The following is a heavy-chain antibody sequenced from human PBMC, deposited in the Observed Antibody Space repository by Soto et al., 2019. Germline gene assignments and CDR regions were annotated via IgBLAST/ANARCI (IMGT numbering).Heavy chain of an antibody. Sequence: QVQLVESGGGLVKPGGSLRLSCAASGFIFSDYYMSWIRQAPGKGLEWVSYISSSGSTIYYADSVKGRFTISRDNAKNSLYLQMNSLRAEDKAVYYCASPRTIRYYYYMDVWGKGTTVTVSS. CDR1: GFIFSDYY. J-gene: IGHJ6*03. D-gene: IGHD2-8*01. CDR2: ISSSGSTI. V-gene: IGHV3-11*01. CDR3: ASPRTIRYYYYMDV.